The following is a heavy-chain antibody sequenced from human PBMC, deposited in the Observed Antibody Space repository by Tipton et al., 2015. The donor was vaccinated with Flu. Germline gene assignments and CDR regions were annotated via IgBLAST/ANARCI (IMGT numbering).Heavy chain of an antibody. CDR3: ARVVVVRGVITHHIDY. D-gene: IGHD3-10*01. Sequence: QSGPEVKKPGASVKVSCKASGYTFTSYDINWVRQATGQGLEWMGWMNPNSGNTGYAQKLQGRVTMTTDTSTSTAYMELRSLRSDDTAVYYCARVVVVRGVITHHIDYWGQGTLVTVSS. CDR2: MNPNSGNT. V-gene: IGHV1-8*01. J-gene: IGHJ4*02. CDR1: GYTFTSYD.